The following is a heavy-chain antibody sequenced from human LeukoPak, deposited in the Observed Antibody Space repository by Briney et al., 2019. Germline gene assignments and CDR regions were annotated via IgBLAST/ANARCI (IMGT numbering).Heavy chain of an antibody. Sequence: ASVKVFCKASGYTFTGYYMHWVRQAPGQGLEWMGRINPNSGGTNYAQKFQGRVTMTRDTSISTAYMELSRLRSDDTAVYYCARTARVDWVGAIYYFDYWGQGTLVTVSS. CDR1: GYTFTGYY. D-gene: IGHD1-26*01. CDR2: INPNSGGT. CDR3: ARTARVDWVGAIYYFDY. J-gene: IGHJ4*02. V-gene: IGHV1-2*06.